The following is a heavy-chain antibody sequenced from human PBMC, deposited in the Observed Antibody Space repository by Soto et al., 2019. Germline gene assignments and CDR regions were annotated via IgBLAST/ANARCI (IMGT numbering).Heavy chain of an antibody. CDR2: IIPIFGTA. CDR1: GGTFSSNA. Sequence: QVQLVQSGAEVKKPGSSVKVSCKASGGTFSSNAISWVRQAPGQGLEWMGGIIPIFGTANYAQKFQGRVTITADESTSTAYRELGSLRSEDPAGYYCAREYCSGGSYYSTFDYWGQGTLVTVSS. CDR3: AREYCSGGSYYSTFDY. J-gene: IGHJ4*02. D-gene: IGHD2-15*01. V-gene: IGHV1-69*01.